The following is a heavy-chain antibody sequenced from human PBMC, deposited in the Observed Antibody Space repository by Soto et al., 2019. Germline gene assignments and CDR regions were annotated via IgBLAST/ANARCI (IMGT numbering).Heavy chain of an antibody. V-gene: IGHV1-69*13. D-gene: IGHD6-6*01. CDR2: IIPIFGTA. CDR1: GGPFSSYA. J-gene: IGHJ6*02. Sequence: GDSGKVCCKAYGGPFSSYAISLVRQAPGQGLEWVGGIIPIFGTANYAHKFQGRVTITADESTSTAYMELSSLRSEDTAVYYCARDDLASRLVRGYYYYYGMDVWGQGTTVTVSS. CDR3: ARDDLASRLVRGYYYYYGMDV.